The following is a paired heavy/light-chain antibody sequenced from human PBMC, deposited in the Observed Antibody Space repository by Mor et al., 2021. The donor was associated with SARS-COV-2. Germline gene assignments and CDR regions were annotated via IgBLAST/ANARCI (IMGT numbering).Light chain of an antibody. J-gene: IGLJ1*01. Sequence: QSALTQPASVSGSPGQSITISCTGTSGDIGGYGYVSWYQQHPGKAPKLLIYEVGNRPSGVSTRFSGSRSGNTASLTISGLRAEDEADYYCSSYSSSSTLYVFGPGTTVTVL. V-gene: IGLV2-14*03. CDR2: EVG. CDR1: SGDIGGYGY. CDR3: SSYSSSSTLYV.
Heavy chain of an antibody. D-gene: IGHD1-26*01. Sequence: EEQLVESGGGLVQPGGSLRLSCAASGFTFSYYDMHWVRQTTGEGLEWVSGINKDGDSYYSDFVKGRFTISRDSVKNSLYLQMNSLTAGDTAVYYCARGGRSTNSYMDVWGKGTTVTVSS. V-gene: IGHV3-13*01. CDR3: ARGGRSTNSYMDV. CDR2: INKDGDS. J-gene: IGHJ6*03. CDR1: GFTFSYYD.